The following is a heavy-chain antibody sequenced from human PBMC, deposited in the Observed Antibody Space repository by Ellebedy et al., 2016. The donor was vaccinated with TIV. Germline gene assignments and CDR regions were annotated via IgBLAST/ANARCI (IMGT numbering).Heavy chain of an antibody. V-gene: IGHV3-23*01. CDR2: IISSGAST. J-gene: IGHJ4*02. D-gene: IGHD3-3*01. CDR3: AKDFASATYLLDY. CDR1: GFTFSNYA. Sequence: PGGSLRLSCAAAGFTFSNYAITCVRQAPGKGLEWVSSIISSGASTYDADSVKGRLTISRDNSKNTPYRQMNSLRAEDTAAYYCAKDFASATYLLDYWGQGTLVTVSS.